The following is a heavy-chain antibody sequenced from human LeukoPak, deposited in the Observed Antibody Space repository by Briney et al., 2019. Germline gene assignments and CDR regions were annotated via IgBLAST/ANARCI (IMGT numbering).Heavy chain of an antibody. Sequence: GRSLRLSRAASGFTFSSYGMHWVRQAPGKGLEWVAVISYDGSNKYYADSVKGRFTISRDNSKNTLYLQMNSLRAEDTAVYYCAKPSLREQQLIYGMDVWGQGTTVTASS. CDR1: GFTFSSYG. D-gene: IGHD6-13*01. CDR2: ISYDGSNK. V-gene: IGHV3-30*18. CDR3: AKPSLREQQLIYGMDV. J-gene: IGHJ6*02.